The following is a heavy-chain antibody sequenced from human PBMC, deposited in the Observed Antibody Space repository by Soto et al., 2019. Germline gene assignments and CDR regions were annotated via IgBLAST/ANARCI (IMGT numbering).Heavy chain of an antibody. CDR1: GGTFSSYA. CDR3: ARDPCSGGICYSSGGYYYGMDV. Sequence: SVKVSCKASGGTFSSYAISWVRQAPGQGLEWMGGIIPIFGTANYAQKFQGRVTITADESTSTAYMELSSLRSEDTAVYYCARDPCSGGICYSSGGYYYGMDVCGQGTTVTVSS. CDR2: IIPIFGTA. D-gene: IGHD2-15*01. V-gene: IGHV1-69*13. J-gene: IGHJ6*02.